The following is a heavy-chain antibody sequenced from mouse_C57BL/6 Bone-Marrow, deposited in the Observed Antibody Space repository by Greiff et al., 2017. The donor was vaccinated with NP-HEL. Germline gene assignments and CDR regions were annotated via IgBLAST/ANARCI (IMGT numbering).Heavy chain of an antibody. V-gene: IGHV1-82*01. CDR2: IYPGDGDT. CDR1: GYAFSSSW. D-gene: IGHD6-1*01. Sequence: QVQLQQSGPELVKPGASVKISCKASGYAFSSSWMNWVKQRPGKGLEWIGRIYPGDGDTNYNGKFKGKATLTADKSSSTAYMQLSSLTSEDSAVYFCARAGQYYYAMDYWGQGTSVTVSS. J-gene: IGHJ4*01. CDR3: ARAGQYYYAMDY.